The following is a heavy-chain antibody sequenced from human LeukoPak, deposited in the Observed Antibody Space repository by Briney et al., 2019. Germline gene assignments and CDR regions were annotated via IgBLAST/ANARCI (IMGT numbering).Heavy chain of an antibody. J-gene: IGHJ4*02. CDR2: IKEDGSEK. V-gene: IGHV3-7*04. Sequence: GGSLRLSCGASGFTFSSYWMSWVRQVPGKGLEWVAKIKEDGSEKYYVDSVEGRFTISRDNAKNSLCLQMNSLRAEDTAVYYCARDPGRGGDFGYWGQGTLVTVSS. D-gene: IGHD3-10*01. CDR1: GFTFSSYW. CDR3: ARDPGRGGDFGY.